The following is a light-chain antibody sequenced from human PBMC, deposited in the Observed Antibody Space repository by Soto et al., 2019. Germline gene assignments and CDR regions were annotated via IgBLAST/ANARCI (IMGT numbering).Light chain of an antibody. CDR2: AAS. V-gene: IGKV1-17*01. J-gene: IGKJ1*01. CDR1: QDMGKH. Sequence: DIQMTQSPSSLSASVGDRVTITCRASQDMGKHLGWYQQRPGKPPKRLIYAASSLQGGVPSRFSGSGSGTEFILTINSLQPEDFATYYCLQHHNYPRAFGQGTKVEIK. CDR3: LQHHNYPRA.